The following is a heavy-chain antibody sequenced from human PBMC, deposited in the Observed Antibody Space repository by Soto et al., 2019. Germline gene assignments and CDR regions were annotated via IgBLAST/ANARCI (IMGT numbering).Heavy chain of an antibody. Sequence: ASVKVSCKGSGYTFNSFGISWVRQAPGQRLEWMGWINAGNGNTKYSQKFQGRVTNTRDTSASTAYMELSSLRSEDTAVYYCAVSSGYYLTTDYWGQGTLVTVSS. CDR2: INAGNGNT. CDR3: AVSSGYYLTTDY. J-gene: IGHJ4*02. V-gene: IGHV1-3*01. D-gene: IGHD3-22*01. CDR1: GYTFNSFG.